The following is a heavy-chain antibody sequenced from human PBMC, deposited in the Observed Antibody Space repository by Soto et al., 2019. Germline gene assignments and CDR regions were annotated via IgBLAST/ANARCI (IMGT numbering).Heavy chain of an antibody. CDR3: ATGGGSYFNYSDGMDG. V-gene: IGHV1-24*01. J-gene: IGHJ6*04. CDR1: GYTLTELS. D-gene: IGHD1-26*01. CDR2: FDPEDGET. Sequence: ASVKVSCKVSGYTLTELSMHWVRQAPGKGLEWMGGFDPEDGETIYAQKFQGRVTMTEDTSTDTAYMELSSLRSEDTVVYYCATGGGSYFNYSDGMDGWGEGTTVTVSA.